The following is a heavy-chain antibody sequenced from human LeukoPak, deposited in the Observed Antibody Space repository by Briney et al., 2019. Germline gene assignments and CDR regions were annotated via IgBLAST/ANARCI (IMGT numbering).Heavy chain of an antibody. CDR3: ARGMAGRDFYYDYVWGSYRPNWFDP. J-gene: IGHJ5*02. V-gene: IGHV4-4*07. Sequence: PSETLSLTCTVSGGSLSSYYWSWIRQPAGKGLEWIGRIYTSGSTNYNPSLKSRVTISVDTSKNQFSLKLSSVTAADTAVYYCARGMAGRDFYYDYVWGSYRPNWFDPWGQGTLVTVSS. D-gene: IGHD3-16*02. CDR1: GGSLSSYY. CDR2: IYTSGST.